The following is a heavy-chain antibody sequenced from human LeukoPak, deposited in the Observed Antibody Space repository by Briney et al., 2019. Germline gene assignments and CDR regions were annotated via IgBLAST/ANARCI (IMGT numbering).Heavy chain of an antibody. CDR1: GGSISSYY. CDR3: ARGDVTTDAFDI. D-gene: IGHD4-11*01. V-gene: IGHV4-59*12. J-gene: IGHJ3*02. Sequence: SETLSLTCTVSGGSISSYYWSWIRQPPGKGLEWIGYISYSGTTNYNPSLKSRVTISVDTSKNQFSLNLSSVTAADTAVYYCARGDVTTDAFDIWGQGTMVTVSS. CDR2: ISYSGTT.